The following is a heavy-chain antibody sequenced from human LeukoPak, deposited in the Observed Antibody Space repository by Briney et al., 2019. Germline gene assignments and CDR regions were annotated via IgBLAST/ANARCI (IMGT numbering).Heavy chain of an antibody. Sequence: SVKASCKASGGTFLSSTISWVRQAPGQGLEWMGRFIPRLGTSNYAQKFQGRVTITADKATNTANMELSSLRSEDTAVYFCAREGGYFGSLDSWGQGTLVTVSS. CDR3: AREGGYFGSLDS. CDR1: GGTFLSST. CDR2: FIPRLGTS. V-gene: IGHV1-69*08. J-gene: IGHJ4*02. D-gene: IGHD3-10*01.